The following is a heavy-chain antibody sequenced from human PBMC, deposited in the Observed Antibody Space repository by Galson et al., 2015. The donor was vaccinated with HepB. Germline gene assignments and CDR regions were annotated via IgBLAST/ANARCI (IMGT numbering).Heavy chain of an antibody. CDR3: ARITSDCSAPGLLGHYGMDV. Sequence: PALVKPTQTLTLACTFSGFSLSTSGMCVSWIRQPPGKALEWLARIDWDDDKYYSTSLKTRLTISKDTSKNQVVLTMTNMDPVDTATYYCARITSDCSAPGLLGHYGMDVWGQGTTVTVSS. CDR2: IDWDDDK. J-gene: IGHJ6*02. CDR1: GFSLSTSGMC. D-gene: IGHD2-15*01. V-gene: IGHV2-70*11.